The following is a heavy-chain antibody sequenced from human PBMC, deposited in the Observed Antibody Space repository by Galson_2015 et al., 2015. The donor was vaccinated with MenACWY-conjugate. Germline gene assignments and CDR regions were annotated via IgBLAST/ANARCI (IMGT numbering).Heavy chain of an antibody. J-gene: IGHJ4*02. CDR3: ARRGYNWNDGLDY. D-gene: IGHD1-20*01. V-gene: IGHV5-51*01. Sequence: QSGAEVKKAGESLPISCTGSGYRFTSYWIGWVRQMPGKGLEWMGIIYPDDSDTRYSPSFQGQVTISADKSITTAYLQWGSLKASDTAIYYCARRGYNWNDGLDYWGQGTLVTVSS. CDR2: IYPDDSDT. CDR1: GYRFTSYW.